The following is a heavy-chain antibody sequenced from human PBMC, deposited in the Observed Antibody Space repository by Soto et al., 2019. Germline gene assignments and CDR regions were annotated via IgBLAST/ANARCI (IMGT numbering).Heavy chain of an antibody. Sequence: QITLKESGPTLVKPTQTLTLTCTFSGFSLSTSGVGVGWIRQPPGKALEWLALIYWDDDKRYSPSLRSRLTITKDTSKNQVVLTRTNMDPLDTATYYCARSITMVRDFGRWFDPWGQGTLVTVSS. D-gene: IGHD3-10*01. CDR3: ARSITMVRDFGRWFDP. J-gene: IGHJ5*02. CDR1: GFSLSTSGVG. CDR2: IYWDDDK. V-gene: IGHV2-5*02.